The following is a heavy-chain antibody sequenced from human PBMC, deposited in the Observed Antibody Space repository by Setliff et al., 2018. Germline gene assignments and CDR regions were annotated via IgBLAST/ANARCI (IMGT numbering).Heavy chain of an antibody. D-gene: IGHD1-1*01. CDR1: GFTFSSYA. CDR2: ISGSGGGT. Sequence: HPGGSLRLSCAASGFTFSSYAMSWVRQAPGKGLEWVSVISGSGGGTYYADSVKGRFTISRDNAKNTLYLQMNSLRAEDTAVYYCAKFLPPARVEGTLDYWGQGTLVTVSS. CDR3: AKFLPPARVEGTLDY. V-gene: IGHV3-23*01. J-gene: IGHJ4*02.